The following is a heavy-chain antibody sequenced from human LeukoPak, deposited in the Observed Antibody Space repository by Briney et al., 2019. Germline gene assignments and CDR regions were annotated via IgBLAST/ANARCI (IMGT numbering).Heavy chain of an antibody. J-gene: IGHJ4*02. D-gene: IGHD3-10*01. V-gene: IGHV3-23*01. CDR2: ISDRGSRT. CDR1: GFTFSSYE. Sequence: PGGSLRLSCAASGFTFSSYEMNWVRQAPGKGLEWVAGISDRGSRTNYADSVKGRFTISRDNSKNTLYLQMSSLRAEDTAVYFCAKRGVVIRVILVGFHKEAYYFDSWGQGALVTVSS. CDR3: AKRGVVIRVILVGFHKEAYYFDS.